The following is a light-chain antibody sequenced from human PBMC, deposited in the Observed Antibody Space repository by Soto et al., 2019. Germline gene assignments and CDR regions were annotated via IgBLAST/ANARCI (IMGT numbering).Light chain of an antibody. Sequence: EIVMTQSPATLSVSPGERATLSCRASQSVRSNLAWYQRSHGQAPRLLIYGASTRATGIPARFSGSGSGTEFTLTISSLQSEDSATYYCQKYNHRPPWTSGQGTKV. CDR3: QKYNHRPPWT. V-gene: IGKV3-15*01. CDR2: GAS. J-gene: IGKJ1*01. CDR1: QSVRSN.